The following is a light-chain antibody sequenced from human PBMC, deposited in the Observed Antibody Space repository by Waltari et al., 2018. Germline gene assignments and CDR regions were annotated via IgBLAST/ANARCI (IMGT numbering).Light chain of an antibody. Sequence: DIQMTQSPSSLSASVGDRVIISCRASQSISKWLAWYQQKPGKAPNLLIYKASSLKSGVPSSVSGSGYGTEFTLTIISLLPQDFVTSYCRQYTSYSLLSFGGGTKVEIK. CDR1: QSISKW. J-gene: IGKJ4*01. V-gene: IGKV1-5*03. CDR3: RQYTSYSLLS. CDR2: KAS.